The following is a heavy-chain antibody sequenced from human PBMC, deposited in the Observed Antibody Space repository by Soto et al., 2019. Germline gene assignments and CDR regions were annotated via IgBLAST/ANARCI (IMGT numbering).Heavy chain of an antibody. V-gene: IGHV4-39*01. CDR3: ATADGFGVVTPFFEY. CDR2: SFYRGST. D-gene: IGHD3-3*01. CDR1: GGSIISRSHY. J-gene: IGHJ4*02. Sequence: QLQLQDSGQELVKPSETLSLTCTVSGGSIISRSHYWGWIRQSPGKHLEWIGSSFYRGSTHYNPSLKTRVTISVDTSKNQVSLKLYSVTAADTAVYYCATADGFGVVTPFFEYWGQGILVTVSS.